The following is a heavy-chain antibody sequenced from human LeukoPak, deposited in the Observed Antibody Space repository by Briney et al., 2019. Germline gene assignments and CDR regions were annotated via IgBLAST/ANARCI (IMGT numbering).Heavy chain of an antibody. V-gene: IGHV4-59*01. Sequence: SGTLSLTCTVSGGSISNSFWSWIRQPPGKGLEWIAYIYYTGNTKYNPSLKSRVTISVDTSKNQFSLRLTSVTAEDTAVYYCARDSGSSPTFDYWGQGTLVTVSS. J-gene: IGHJ4*02. D-gene: IGHD1-26*01. CDR2: IYYTGNT. CDR3: ARDSGSSPTFDY. CDR1: GGSISNSF.